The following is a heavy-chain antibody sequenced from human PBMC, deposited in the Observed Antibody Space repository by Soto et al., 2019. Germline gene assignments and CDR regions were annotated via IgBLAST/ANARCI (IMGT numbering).Heavy chain of an antibody. J-gene: IGHJ6*02. D-gene: IGHD2-2*01. CDR2: INPSGGST. CDR3: ARGEVPAATAPYYYYGMDV. Sequence: ASVKVSCKASGYTFTSYYMHWVRQAPGQGLEWMGIINPSGGSTSYAQKFQGRVTMTRDTSTSTVYMELSSLRSEDTAVYYCARGEVPAATAPYYYYGMDVWGQGTTVTVSS. V-gene: IGHV1-46*01. CDR1: GYTFTSYY.